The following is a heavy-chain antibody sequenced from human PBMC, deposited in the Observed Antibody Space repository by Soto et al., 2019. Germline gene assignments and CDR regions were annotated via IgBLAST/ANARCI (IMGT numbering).Heavy chain of an antibody. CDR2: IIPILGIA. J-gene: IGHJ5*02. D-gene: IGHD4-17*01. Sequence: GASVKVSCKASGGTFSSYTISWVRQAPGQGLEWMGRIIPILGIANYAQKFQGRVTITADKSTSTAYMELSSLRSEDTAVYYCARDATVTTQSALYNWFDPWGQGTLVTVSS. CDR3: ARDATVTTQSALYNWFDP. CDR1: GGTFSSYT. V-gene: IGHV1-69*04.